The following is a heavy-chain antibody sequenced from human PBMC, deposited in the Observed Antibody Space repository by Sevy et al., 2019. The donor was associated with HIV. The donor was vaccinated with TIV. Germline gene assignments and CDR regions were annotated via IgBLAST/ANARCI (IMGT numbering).Heavy chain of an antibody. Sequence: ASVKVSCAASGYTFTTYGISWVRQAPGQGLEWMGWISGYTGNTNFARSFQGRVTMTTDTSTSTAYMEVRSLTSDDTAVYYCARDKPQGVVIIPGSMWGGVDYWGQGTLVTVSS. V-gene: IGHV1-18*01. J-gene: IGHJ4*02. D-gene: IGHD3-16*01. CDR3: ARDKPQGVVIIPGSMWGGVDY. CDR1: GYTFTTYG. CDR2: ISGYTGNT.